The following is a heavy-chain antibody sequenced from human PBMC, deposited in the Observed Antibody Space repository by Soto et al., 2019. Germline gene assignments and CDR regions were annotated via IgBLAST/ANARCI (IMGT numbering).Heavy chain of an antibody. J-gene: IGHJ4*02. Sequence: VGSLRLSCAVSGFTFSSYAMHWVRQAPGKGLEWVANINYDGSEKNYVDSVKGRFTISRDNTRNSLALQMNTLRAEDTAGYYCLSAGSAVSWGQGTLVTVSS. D-gene: IGHD3-10*01. V-gene: IGHV3-7*05. CDR2: INYDGSEK. CDR3: LSAGSAVS. CDR1: GFTFSSYA.